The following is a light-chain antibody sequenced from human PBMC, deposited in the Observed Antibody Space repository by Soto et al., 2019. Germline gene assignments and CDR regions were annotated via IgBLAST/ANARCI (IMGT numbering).Light chain of an antibody. CDR1: TSDVGGYDF. J-gene: IGLJ2*01. CDR3: TSYSSSNNFDVV. V-gene: IGLV2-14*01. CDR2: EVS. Sequence: QCALTQPASVSGSPGQSITISCTGTTSDVGGYDFVSWYQQHPGKAPKLIIYEVSNRPSGVSNRFSASKSGNTASLTISGLQAEDEADYFCTSYSSSNNFDVVFGGGTKLHRP.